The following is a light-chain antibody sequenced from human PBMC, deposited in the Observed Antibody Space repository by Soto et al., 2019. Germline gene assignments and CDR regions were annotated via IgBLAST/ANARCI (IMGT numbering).Light chain of an antibody. J-gene: IGKJ5*01. CDR2: GAS. V-gene: IGKV3-20*01. CDR3: QQYGRSPST. Sequence: ENVLTESRGTLSLSQGERATLSCRASQSVSGSYLAWYQQKPGQAPRLLIYGASSRATGIPDRFSGSGSGTDFTLTISRLEPEDFAVYYCQQYGRSPSTFGQGTRLESK. CDR1: QSVSGSY.